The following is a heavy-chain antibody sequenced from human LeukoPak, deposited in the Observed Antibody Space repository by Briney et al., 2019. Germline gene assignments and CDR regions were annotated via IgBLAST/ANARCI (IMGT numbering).Heavy chain of an antibody. CDR1: GGSISSYY. CDR3: ARVAPADWGVDC. D-gene: IGHD7-27*01. V-gene: IGHV4-59*01. J-gene: IGHJ4*02. CDR2: IYYSGTT. Sequence: PSGTLSLTCTVSGGSISSYYWSWIRQPPGKGLEWIGHIYYSGTTNYNPSLKSRVTISVDTSENQFSLKLTSVTAADTAVYYCARVAPADWGVDCWGLGTLVTVSS.